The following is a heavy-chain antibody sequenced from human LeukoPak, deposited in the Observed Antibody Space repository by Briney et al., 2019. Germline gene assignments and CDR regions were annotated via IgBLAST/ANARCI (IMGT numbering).Heavy chain of an antibody. CDR2: INPNSGGT. CDR1: GYTFTGYY. CDR3: ARDLGMGRNDFWSGYHAGDAFDI. D-gene: IGHD3-3*01. V-gene: IGHV1-2*02. J-gene: IGHJ3*02. Sequence: GASVKVSCKASGYTFTGYYMHWVRQAPGQGLEWMGWINPNSGGTNYAQKFQGRVTMTRDTSISTAYMELSRLRSDDTAVYYCARDLGMGRNDFWSGYHAGDAFDIWGQGTMVTVSS.